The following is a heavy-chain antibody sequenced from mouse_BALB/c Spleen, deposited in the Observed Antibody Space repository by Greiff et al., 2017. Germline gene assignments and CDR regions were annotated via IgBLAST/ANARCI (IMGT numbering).Heavy chain of an antibody. CDR3: AREYYGFYAMDY. CDR2: IAPGSGST. V-gene: IGHV1S41*01. D-gene: IGHD1-1*01. CDR1: GYTFTSYW. Sequence: DLVKPGASVKLSCKASGYTFTSYWINWIKQRPGQGLEWIGRIAPGSGSTYYNEMFKGKATLTVDTSSSTAYIQLSSLSSEDSAVYFCAREYYGFYAMDYWGQGTSVTVSS. J-gene: IGHJ4*01.